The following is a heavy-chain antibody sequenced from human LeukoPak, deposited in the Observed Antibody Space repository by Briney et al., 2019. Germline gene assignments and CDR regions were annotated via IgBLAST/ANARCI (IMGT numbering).Heavy chain of an antibody. CDR1: GFTFSSYG. CDR3: AKGQMGPYYFDY. CDR2: ISYDGSNK. D-gene: IGHD2-8*01. J-gene: IGHJ4*02. V-gene: IGHV3-30*18. Sequence: GGSLRLSCAASGFTFSSYGMHWVRQAPGKGLEWVAVISYDGSNKYYADSEKSRFTISRDNSKNTLYLQMNSLRAEDTAVYYCAKGQMGPYYFDYWGQGTLVTVSS.